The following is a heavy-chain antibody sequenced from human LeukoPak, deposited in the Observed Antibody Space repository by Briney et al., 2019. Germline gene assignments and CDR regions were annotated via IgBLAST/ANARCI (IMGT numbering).Heavy chain of an antibody. J-gene: IGHJ4*02. Sequence: SETLSLTCTVSGGSISSYYWSWIRQPAGKGLEWIGRIYTSGSTNYNPTLKSRVTMSVDTSKDQFSLKLSSVTAADTAVYYCARLGHWFDFDYWGQGTLVTVSS. D-gene: IGHD3-10*01. CDR2: IYTSGST. CDR1: GGSISSYY. V-gene: IGHV4-4*07. CDR3: ARLGHWFDFDY.